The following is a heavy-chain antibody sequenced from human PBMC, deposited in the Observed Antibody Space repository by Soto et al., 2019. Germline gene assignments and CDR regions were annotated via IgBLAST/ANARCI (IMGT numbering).Heavy chain of an antibody. CDR1: GYTFTSYG. V-gene: IGHV1-18*01. J-gene: IGHJ4*02. CDR3: ARTLNSGSHAPAGY. Sequence: GASVKVSCKASGYTFTSYGISWVRQAPGQGLEWMGWISAYNGNTNYAQKLQGRVTMTTDTSTSTAYMELRSLRSDDTAVYYCARTLNSGSHAPAGYWGQGTQVTVSS. CDR2: ISAYNGNT. D-gene: IGHD1-26*01.